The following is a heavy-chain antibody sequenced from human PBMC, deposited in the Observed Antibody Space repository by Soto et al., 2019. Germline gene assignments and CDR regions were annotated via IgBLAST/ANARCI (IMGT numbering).Heavy chain of an antibody. CDR1: GGTFSSYA. CDR3: AFPLSANFYSGMEV. D-gene: IGHD6-25*01. J-gene: IGHJ6*02. CDR2: IIPIFGTP. Sequence: QVQLVQSGAEVKKPGSSVKVSCKASGGTFSSYAISWVRQAPGQGLEWMGGIIPIFGTPDYAQKFQGRVTITAVEYTSTAYMERSRMRSEDTAVYYFAFPLSANFYSGMEVWGQGSTVTVSS. V-gene: IGHV1-69*12.